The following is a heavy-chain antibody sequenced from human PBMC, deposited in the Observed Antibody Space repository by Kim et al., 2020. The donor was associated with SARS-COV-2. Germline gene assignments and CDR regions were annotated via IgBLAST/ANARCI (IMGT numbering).Heavy chain of an antibody. J-gene: IGHJ4*02. V-gene: IGHV1-8*01. CDR2: MNPNSGNT. D-gene: IGHD3-22*01. Sequence: ASVKVSCKASGYTFTSYDINWVRQATGQGLEWMGWMNPNSGNTGYAQKFQGRVTMTRNTSISTAYMELSSLRSEDTAVYYCARALRRITMIVVVKFWYYFDYWGQGTLVTVSS. CDR1: GYTFTSYD. CDR3: ARALRRITMIVVVKFWYYFDY.